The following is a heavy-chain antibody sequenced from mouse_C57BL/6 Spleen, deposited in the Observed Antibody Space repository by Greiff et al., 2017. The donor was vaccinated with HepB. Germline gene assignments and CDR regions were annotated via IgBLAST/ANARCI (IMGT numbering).Heavy chain of an antibody. CDR3: ARGYYGSRYWYFDV. CDR1: GYTFTDYN. CDR2: INPNNGGT. Sequence: EVQLQQSGPELVKPGASVKMSCKASGYTFTDYNMHWVKQSHGKSLEWIGYINPNNGGTSYNQKFKGKATLTVNKSSSTAYMELRSLTSEDSAVYYCARGYYGSRYWYFDVWGTGTTVTVSS. V-gene: IGHV1-22*01. D-gene: IGHD1-1*01. J-gene: IGHJ1*03.